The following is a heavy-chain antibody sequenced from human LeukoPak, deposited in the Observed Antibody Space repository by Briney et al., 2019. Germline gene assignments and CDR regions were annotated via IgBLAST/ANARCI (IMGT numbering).Heavy chain of an antibody. Sequence: GSLRLSCAASGFTFSSYSMNWVRQAPGKGLEWVAVISYDGSNKYYADSVKGRFTISRDNSKNTLYLQMNSLRAEDTVVYYCAKAMGGYDFPPFLFDYWGQGTLVAVSS. V-gene: IGHV3-30*18. CDR1: GFTFSSYS. D-gene: IGHD1-1*01. CDR2: ISYDGSNK. J-gene: IGHJ4*02. CDR3: AKAMGGYDFPPFLFDY.